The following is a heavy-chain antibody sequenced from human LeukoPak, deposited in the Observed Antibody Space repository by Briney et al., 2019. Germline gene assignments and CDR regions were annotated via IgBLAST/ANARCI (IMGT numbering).Heavy chain of an antibody. CDR3: ARDTNSYFDY. D-gene: IGHD1-1*01. J-gene: IGHJ4*02. Sequence: GGSLRLSCAASGFTFSSYSMNWVRQAPGKGLEWVSYISSSSSTIYYADSVKGRFTISRDNAKNTLYLQMNSLRAEDTAVYYCARDTNSYFDYWGQGSLVTVSS. CDR2: ISSSSSTI. CDR1: GFTFSSYS. V-gene: IGHV3-48*04.